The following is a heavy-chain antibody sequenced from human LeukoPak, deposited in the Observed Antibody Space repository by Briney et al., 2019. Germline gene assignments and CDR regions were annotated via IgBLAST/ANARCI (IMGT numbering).Heavy chain of an antibody. CDR2: IYHSGST. D-gene: IGHD1-26*01. CDR3: AKERGSYSEFGYFQH. CDR1: GYSISSGYY. J-gene: IGHJ1*01. Sequence: PSETLSLTCTVSGYSISSGYYWGWIRQPPGKGLEWIGSIYHSGSTYYNPSLKSRVTISVDTSKNQFSLKLSSVTAADTAVYYCAKERGSYSEFGYFQHWGQGTLVTVSS. V-gene: IGHV4-38-2*02.